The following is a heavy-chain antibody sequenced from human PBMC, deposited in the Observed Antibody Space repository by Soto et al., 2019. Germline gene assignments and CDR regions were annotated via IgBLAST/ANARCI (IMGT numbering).Heavy chain of an antibody. Sequence: QVQLVQSGAEVKKPGASVKVSCKASGYTFTSYDINWVRQATGQGLEWMGWMNPNSGNTGYAQKFQGDVTMPRNTSISTAYVELRSLRSEDTAVCYCARGQIQLPVWYYYCGMDVWGQGTTVPVSS. J-gene: IGHJ6*01. V-gene: IGHV1-8*01. CDR1: GYTFTSYD. CDR3: ARGQIQLPVWYYYCGMDV. D-gene: IGHD5-18*01. CDR2: MNPNSGNT.